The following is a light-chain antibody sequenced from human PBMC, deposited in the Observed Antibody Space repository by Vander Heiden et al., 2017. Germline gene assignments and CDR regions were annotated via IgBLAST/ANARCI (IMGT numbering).Light chain of an antibody. CDR3: QAWDSSTVV. CDR1: KLGDKY. Sequence: SYELTQSPSVSVSPGQPASLTCSGDKLGDKYACWYQQKPGQSPVLVIYQDNKRPSGIPERFSGSNSGNTATLTISGTQAMDEADYYCQAWDSSTVVFGGGTKLTVL. V-gene: IGLV3-1*01. J-gene: IGLJ2*01. CDR2: QDN.